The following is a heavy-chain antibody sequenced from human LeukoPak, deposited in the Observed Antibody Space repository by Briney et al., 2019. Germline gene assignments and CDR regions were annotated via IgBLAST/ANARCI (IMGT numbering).Heavy chain of an antibody. D-gene: IGHD1-26*01. CDR3: ASVFSGSYDY. V-gene: IGHV3-66*01. Sequence: GGSLRLSCAASEFTVSSNYMSWVRQAPGKGLEWVSVIYSGGSTYYADSVKGRFTISRDNSKNTLYLQMNSLRAEDTAVYYCASVFSGSYDYWGQGTLVTVSS. CDR2: IYSGGST. CDR1: EFTVSSNY. J-gene: IGHJ4*02.